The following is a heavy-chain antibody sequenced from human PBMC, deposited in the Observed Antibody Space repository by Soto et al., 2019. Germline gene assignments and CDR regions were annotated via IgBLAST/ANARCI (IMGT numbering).Heavy chain of an antibody. CDR3: ARGLYSSSTGELAY. Sequence: QVQLVESGGGVVQPGRSLRLSCAASGFSFSSYGLHWVRQAPGKGLEWVAVIWYDGSNKYYADSVKGRFTISRDNSKNTMYLQMNSLRDEDTAVYYCARGLYSSSTGELAYWGQGTLVTGSS. D-gene: IGHD6-19*01. J-gene: IGHJ4*02. V-gene: IGHV3-33*01. CDR1: GFSFSSYG. CDR2: IWYDGSNK.